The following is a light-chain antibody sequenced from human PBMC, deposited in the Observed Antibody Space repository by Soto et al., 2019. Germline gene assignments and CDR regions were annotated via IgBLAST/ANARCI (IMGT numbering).Light chain of an antibody. CDR1: QNIYYN. CDR3: QKYGTSPPN. V-gene: IGKV3-20*01. CDR2: GAS. J-gene: IGKJ4*01. Sequence: IVMTQSPATLSVSPGESATLSCRASQNIYYNVSWYQHRPGQAPGLLLYGASNRASGIPDRFAGSGSGTDFTLTISRLEPEDFAVYYCQKYGTSPPNFGGGTKVDIK.